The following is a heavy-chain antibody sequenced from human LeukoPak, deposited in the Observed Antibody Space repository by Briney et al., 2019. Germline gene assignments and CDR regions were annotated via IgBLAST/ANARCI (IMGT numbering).Heavy chain of an antibody. Sequence: GRSLRLSCEPSGFTFSTHAMKCIRQPPGKGMEWLSVISGDVQTTTYTSSVKGRFTISRDNSKNTLYLEMNSLRVEDTAIYYCAKDGYYSSANHFARLHFDLWGRGTRVTVSS. D-gene: IGHD3-3*01. CDR2: ISGDVQTT. CDR1: GFTFSTHA. J-gene: IGHJ2*01. CDR3: AKDGYYSSANHFARLHFDL. V-gene: IGHV3-23*01.